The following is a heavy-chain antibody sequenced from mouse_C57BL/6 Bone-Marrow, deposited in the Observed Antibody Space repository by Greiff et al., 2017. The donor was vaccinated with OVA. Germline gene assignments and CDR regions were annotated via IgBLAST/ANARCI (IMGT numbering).Heavy chain of an antibody. CDR2: IWWDDDK. Sequence: QVQLKESGPGILQPSQTLSLTCSFSGFSLSTFGMGVGWIRQPSGKGLEWLAHIWWDDDKYYNPALKSRLTISKDTSKNQVFLKIANVDTADTATYYCARIDHYYGRGTCAMDYWGQGTSVTVSS. CDR3: ARIDHYYGRGTCAMDY. V-gene: IGHV8-8*01. D-gene: IGHD1-1*01. CDR1: GFSLSTFGMG. J-gene: IGHJ4*01.